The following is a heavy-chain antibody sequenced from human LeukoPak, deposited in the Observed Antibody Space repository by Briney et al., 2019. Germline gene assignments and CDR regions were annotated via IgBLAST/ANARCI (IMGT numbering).Heavy chain of an antibody. J-gene: IGHJ3*02. D-gene: IGHD5-18*01. V-gene: IGHV4-59*07. CDR2: MYHSGTS. CDR3: ATTRGYSTNDAFDI. CDR1: GGSITTYY. Sequence: SDTLSLTRSVSGGSITTYYFNWIRQSPGKGLEWIGYMYHSGTSDYNPSLQSRVTISVDTSNNKVSLNLSSVTTADTAVYYCATTRGYSTNDAFDIWGQGTQVTVSS.